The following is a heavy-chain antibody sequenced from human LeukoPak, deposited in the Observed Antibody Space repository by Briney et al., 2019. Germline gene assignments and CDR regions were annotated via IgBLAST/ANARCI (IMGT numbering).Heavy chain of an antibody. CDR1: GYTFTGYY. Sequence: RASVKVSCKASGYTFTGYYMHWVRQAPGQGLEWMGWINPNSGGTNYAQKFQGRVTMTRDTSISTAYMELSRLRSDDTAVYYCARDSPLYCSGGSCYPQIDYWGQGTLVTVSS. J-gene: IGHJ4*02. V-gene: IGHV1-2*02. D-gene: IGHD2-15*01. CDR3: ARDSPLYCSGGSCYPQIDY. CDR2: INPNSGGT.